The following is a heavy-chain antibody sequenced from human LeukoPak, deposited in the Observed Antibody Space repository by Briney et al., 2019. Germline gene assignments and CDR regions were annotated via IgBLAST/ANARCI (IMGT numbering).Heavy chain of an antibody. V-gene: IGHV4-30-2*01. CDR2: IYHSGST. CDR3: ASLPIAASPLYYYYYMDV. D-gene: IGHD6-13*01. Sequence: SETLSLTCTVSGGSISSGGYYWSWIRQPPGKGLEWIGYIYHSGSTYYNPSLKSRVTISVDRSKNQFSLKLSSVTAADTAVYYCASLPIAASPLYYYYYMDVWGKGTTVTVSS. CDR1: GGSISSGGYY. J-gene: IGHJ6*03.